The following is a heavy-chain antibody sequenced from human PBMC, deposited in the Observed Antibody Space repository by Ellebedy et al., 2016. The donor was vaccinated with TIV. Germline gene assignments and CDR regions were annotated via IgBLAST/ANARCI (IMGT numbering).Heavy chain of an antibody. CDR1: GYTLTELS. J-gene: IGHJ3*02. Sequence: AASVKVSCKVSGYTLTELSMHWVRQAPGEGLEWVGGFDAEDGETIYAQKFQGRVTLTEDTSTDTAYMELSSLRSQDTAVYYCALFLGIAAPNDAFDIWGQGTMVTVSS. V-gene: IGHV1-24*01. CDR2: FDAEDGET. CDR3: ALFLGIAAPNDAFDI. D-gene: IGHD6-13*01.